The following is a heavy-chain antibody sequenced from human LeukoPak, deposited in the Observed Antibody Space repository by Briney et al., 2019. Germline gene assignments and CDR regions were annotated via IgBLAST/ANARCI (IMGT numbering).Heavy chain of an antibody. CDR3: GRDIATAVDY. D-gene: IGHD6-13*01. CDR2: INSAGIST. J-gene: IGHJ4*02. V-gene: IGHV3-74*01. Sequence: GGSLILSCTASGFTFSSYWMHWVRQAPGKGLVWVSRINSAGISTNYADCVKGRFTISRDNAKNTLYLQMNSLRAEDTAIYYCGRDIATAVDYWGLGTLVTVSS. CDR1: GFTFSSYW.